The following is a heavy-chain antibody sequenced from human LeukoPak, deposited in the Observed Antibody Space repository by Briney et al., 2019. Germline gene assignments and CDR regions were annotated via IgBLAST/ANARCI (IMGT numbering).Heavy chain of an antibody. J-gene: IGHJ4*02. CDR3: ARGGNYYLDY. Sequence: GGSLRLSCAVSGFTFSSAWMHWVRQAPGKGLEWVSRMNSGGTTINYADSVKGRFTISRDNAKNTLYLQMHSLTAEDTAVYFCARGGNYYLDYWGRGTLATVSS. CDR2: MNSGGTTI. CDR1: GFTFSSAW. V-gene: IGHV3-74*01.